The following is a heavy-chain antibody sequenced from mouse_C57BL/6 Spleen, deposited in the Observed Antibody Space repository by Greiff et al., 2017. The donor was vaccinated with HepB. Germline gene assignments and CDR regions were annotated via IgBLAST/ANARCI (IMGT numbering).Heavy chain of an antibody. D-gene: IGHD1-1*01. CDR2: SYPRDGST. V-gene: IGHV1-85*01. CDR3: ARSPPYYYGSSPWYFDV. J-gene: IGHJ1*03. Sequence: QVQLQQSGPELVKPGASVKLSCKASGYTFTSYDINWVKQRPGQGLEWIGWSYPRDGSTKYNEKFKGKATLTVDTSSSTAYMELHSLTSEDSAVYFCARSPPYYYGSSPWYFDVWGTGTTVTVSS. CDR1: GYTFTSYD.